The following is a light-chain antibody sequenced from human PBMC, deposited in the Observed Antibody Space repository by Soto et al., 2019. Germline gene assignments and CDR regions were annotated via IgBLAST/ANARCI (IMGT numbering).Light chain of an antibody. CDR2: GVS. CDR3: QHYGSSPPIT. V-gene: IGKV3-20*01. Sequence: EIVLTQSPGTLSFSPGERATLSCRASQSVSSISLAWYQKKPGQAPRLLIYGVSSRATGIPDRFSGSGSGTDFTLTISRLEPEDFAVYYCQHYGSSPPITLGQGTRLEIK. J-gene: IGKJ5*01. CDR1: QSVSSIS.